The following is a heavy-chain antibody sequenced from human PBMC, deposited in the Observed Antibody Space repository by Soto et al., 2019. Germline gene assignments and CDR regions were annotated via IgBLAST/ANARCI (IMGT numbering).Heavy chain of an antibody. CDR1: GFNFNYNA. D-gene: IGHD3-22*01. J-gene: IGHJ4*02. Sequence: PGGSLRLSCAASGFNFNYNAMHWVRQAPGKGLEWVAVIWFDGKYQYYADSVQGRFSISRDNSKNTLYLQMDSLRAEDTAVYFCVRDGYYSYDNSGIFDHWGQGALVTVSS. CDR2: IWFDGKYQ. CDR3: VRDGYYSYDNSGIFDH. V-gene: IGHV3-33*01.